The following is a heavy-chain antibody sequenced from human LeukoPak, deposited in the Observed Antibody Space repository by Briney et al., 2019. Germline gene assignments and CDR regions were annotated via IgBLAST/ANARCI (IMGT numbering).Heavy chain of an antibody. V-gene: IGHV1-69*05. D-gene: IGHD4/OR15-4a*01. J-gene: IGHJ4*02. CDR3: ARSDYQGGELDY. Sequence: SVKVSCKASGYTFTSYGISWVRQAPGQGLEWMGGIIPIFGTANYAQKFQGRVTITTDESTSTAYMELSSLRSEDTAVYYCARSDYQGGELDYWGQGTLVTVSS. CDR2: IIPIFGTA. CDR1: GYTFTSYG.